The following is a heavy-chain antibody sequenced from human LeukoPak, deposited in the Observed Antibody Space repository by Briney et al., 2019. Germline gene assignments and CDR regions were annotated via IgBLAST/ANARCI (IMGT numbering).Heavy chain of an antibody. CDR2: ISAHNGNT. CDR1: GYTFTSYG. Sequence: GASVKVSCKASGYTFTSYGISWVRQAPGQGLEWVGWISAHNGNTNYAQKLQGRVTMTTDTSTSTAYMELRSLRSDDTAVYYCARGHLWFGELYFDPWGQGTLVTVSS. D-gene: IGHD3-10*01. J-gene: IGHJ5*02. CDR3: ARGHLWFGELYFDP. V-gene: IGHV1-18*01.